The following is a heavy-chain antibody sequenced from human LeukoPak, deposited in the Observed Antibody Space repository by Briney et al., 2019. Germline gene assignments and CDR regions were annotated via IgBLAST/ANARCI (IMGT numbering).Heavy chain of an antibody. CDR2: IYPGDSDV. J-gene: IGHJ5*02. Sequence: GESLKISCKGSGYSFTNYWIGWVRQMPGKGLEWMGIIYPGDSDVRYSPSFQGQVTISADKSINIAYLQWSSLKASDTAMYYCARRPILSFNWFDPWGQGTLVTVSS. CDR3: ARRPILSFNWFDP. CDR1: GYSFTNYW. V-gene: IGHV5-51*01.